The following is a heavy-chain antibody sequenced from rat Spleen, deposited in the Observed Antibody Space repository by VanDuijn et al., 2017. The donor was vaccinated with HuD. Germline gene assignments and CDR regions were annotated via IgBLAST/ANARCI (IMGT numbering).Heavy chain of an antibody. D-gene: IGHD4-3*01. CDR2: IIYDGTRT. V-gene: IGHV5-29*01. CDR1: GFTFSNYY. J-gene: IGHJ2*01. CDR3: ARHNSGYGVFDY. Sequence: EVQLVESGGGLVQPGRSLKLSCAASGFTFSNYYMAWVRQAPTQGLEWVATIIYDGTRTFYRDSMKGRFTVSRDNAKSTLYLQMDSLRSEDTATYYCARHNSGYGVFDYWGQGVMVTVSS.